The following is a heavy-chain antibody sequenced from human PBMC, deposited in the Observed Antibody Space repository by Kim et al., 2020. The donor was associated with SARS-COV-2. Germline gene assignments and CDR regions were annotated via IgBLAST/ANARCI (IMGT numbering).Heavy chain of an antibody. J-gene: IGHJ4*02. CDR2: VSGAGRTI. Sequence: GGSLRLSCAASGFTFSSQAMTWVRQAPGKGLEWVSVVSGAGRTIYYADSVKGRFTISRDNSKNTLSLQMNNLRVEDTAVYYCAKALGLAENYWGQGTLVTVSS. D-gene: IGHD3-9*01. CDR1: GFTFSSQA. CDR3: AKALGLAENY. V-gene: IGHV3-23*03.